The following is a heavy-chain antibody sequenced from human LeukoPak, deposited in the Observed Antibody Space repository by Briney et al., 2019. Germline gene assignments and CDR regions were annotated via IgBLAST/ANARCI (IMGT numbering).Heavy chain of an antibody. CDR2: ISGSGENT. CDR3: AKDLIIGSYYDH. J-gene: IGHJ4*02. CDR1: GFTFSTYG. Sequence: GGSLRLSCAASGFTFSTYGMNWVRQAPGKGLEGVSGISGSGENTYYADSVKGRFTISRDNSKNTMSLQMNYLRVEDTAIYYCAKDLIIGSYYDHWGQGTLVTVSS. V-gene: IGHV3-23*01. D-gene: IGHD3-3*02.